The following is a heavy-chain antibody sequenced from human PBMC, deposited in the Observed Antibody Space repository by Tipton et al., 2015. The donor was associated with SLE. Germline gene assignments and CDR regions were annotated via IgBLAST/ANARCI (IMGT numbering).Heavy chain of an antibody. J-gene: IGHJ3*02. V-gene: IGHV4-61*02. CDR2: AYTTGSP. CDR3: ARTLDALDI. Sequence: TLSLTCTVSGVSISSASYYWNWIRQPARKGLEWIGRAYTTGSPYYNPSLESRVAISMDTSKNQFSLKLTAVTAADTAVYYCARTLDALDIWGQGTMVTVSS. CDR1: GVSISSASYY.